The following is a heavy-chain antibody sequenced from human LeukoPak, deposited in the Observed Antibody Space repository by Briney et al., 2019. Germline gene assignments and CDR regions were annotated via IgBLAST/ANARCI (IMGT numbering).Heavy chain of an antibody. J-gene: IGHJ4*02. Sequence: SETLSLTCTVSGGSISSYYWSWIRQPPGKGLEWIGYIYYGGSTSYNPSLKSRVTISVDTSKNQLSLKLSSVAAADTAVYYCARYHRGSYYFDYWGQGTLVTVSS. CDR2: IYYGGST. CDR1: GGSISSYY. CDR3: ARYHRGSYYFDY. V-gene: IGHV4-59*01. D-gene: IGHD1-26*01.